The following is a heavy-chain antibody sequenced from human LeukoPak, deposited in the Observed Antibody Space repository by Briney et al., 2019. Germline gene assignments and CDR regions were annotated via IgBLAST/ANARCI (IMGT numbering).Heavy chain of an antibody. J-gene: IGHJ4*02. CDR3: ALPPCSGGNCYFDY. V-gene: IGHV1-2*02. CDR1: GYTFTGHY. Sequence: ASVKVSCRASGYTFTGHYIHWVRQAPGQGLEWMGWINPNSGDTNYAQKFQDRVTMTWDTSISTAYMELSRLSSDDTAVYYCALPPCSGGNCYFDYWGQGTLVTVSS. D-gene: IGHD2-15*01. CDR2: INPNSGDT.